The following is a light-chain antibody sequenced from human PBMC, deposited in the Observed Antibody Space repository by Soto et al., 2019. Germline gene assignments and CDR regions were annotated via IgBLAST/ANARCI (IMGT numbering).Light chain of an antibody. V-gene: IGLV2-14*01. J-gene: IGLJ1*01. Sequence: QSVLTQPASVSGSPGQSITIACTGSGSDIGAYNYVSWYQQHPGKAPKLLIHGVTRRPSGVSSRFSATKSAYTASLTISGLQAEDEANYYCSSFTTNYFYVFGPGTKLTVL. CDR1: GSDIGAYNY. CDR2: GVT. CDR3: SSFTTNYFYV.